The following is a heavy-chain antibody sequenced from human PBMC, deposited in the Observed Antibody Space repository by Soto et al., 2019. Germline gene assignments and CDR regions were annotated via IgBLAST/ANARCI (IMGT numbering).Heavy chain of an antibody. CDR2: ISYDGSNK. J-gene: IGHJ4*02. D-gene: IGHD6-6*01. CDR3: ARDLWQLVARWELSPLLG. Sequence: PGGSLRLSCAASGFTFSSYAMHWVRQAPGKGLEWVAVISYDGSNKYYADSVKGRFTISRDNSKNTLYLQMNSLRAEDTAVYYCARDLWQLVARWELSPLLGWGQGTLVTVSS. V-gene: IGHV3-30-3*01. CDR1: GFTFSSYA.